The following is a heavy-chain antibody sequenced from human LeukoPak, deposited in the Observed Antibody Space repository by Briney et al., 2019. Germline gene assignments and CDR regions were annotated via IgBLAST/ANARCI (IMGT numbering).Heavy chain of an antibody. CDR3: SRIATTDPYYSDY. V-gene: IGHV3-53*01. CDR2: LYSGGST. CDR1: GFTVSSNY. J-gene: IGHJ4*02. Sequence: GGSLRLSCAACGFTVSSNYMSWVRQAPGKGLEWVSVLYSGGSTYYADSVKGRFTISRDNSKNTLYLQMNSLRAEDTAVYYCSRIATTDPYYSDYCGQGTLVTVSS. D-gene: IGHD4-17*01.